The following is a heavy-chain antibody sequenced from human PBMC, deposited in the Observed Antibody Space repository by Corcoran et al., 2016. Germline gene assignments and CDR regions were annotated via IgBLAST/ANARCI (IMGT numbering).Heavy chain of an antibody. D-gene: IGHD3-10*01. J-gene: IGHJ4*02. CDR1: GFTFSSYS. Sequence: EVQLVESGGGLVKPGGSLRLSCAASGFTFSSYSMNWVRQAPGKGLEWVSSISSSSSYIYYADSVKGRFTISRDNAKNSLYLQMNSLRAEDTAVYYCARDPILWFGEYFDYWGQGTLVTVSS. CDR2: ISSSSSYI. CDR3: ARDPILWFGEYFDY. V-gene: IGHV3-21*01.